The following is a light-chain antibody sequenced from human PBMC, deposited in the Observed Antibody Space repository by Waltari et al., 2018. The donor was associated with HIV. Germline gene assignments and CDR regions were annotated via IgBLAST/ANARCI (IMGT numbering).Light chain of an antibody. CDR2: YNN. J-gene: IGLJ3*02. CDR1: SSNIGNNY. Sequence: QYVLTQPPSVSAAPGQKVTISCSGTSSNIGNNYVSRYQQLPGTAPKLLIYYNNQRPSGSPDRFPGSKSGPSATLAITGLQTGDEADYYCGTWYSSLIAGRVFGGGTKLTVL. CDR3: GTWYSSLIAGRV. V-gene: IGLV1-51*01.